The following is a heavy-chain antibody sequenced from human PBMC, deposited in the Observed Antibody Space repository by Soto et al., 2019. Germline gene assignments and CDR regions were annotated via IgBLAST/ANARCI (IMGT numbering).Heavy chain of an antibody. CDR2: PGGTT. CDR3: HGYGY. V-gene: IGHV3-53*01. J-gene: IGHJ4*02. D-gene: IGHD5-12*01. Sequence: EVQLVESGGGLIQPGGSLRLSCVVSGFTVSSTNYPGGTTFYTDSVKGRFTISRDNSKNTLYLQMNSLRAEDTAVYYCHGYGYWGQGTQVTVSS. CDR1: GFTVSSTN.